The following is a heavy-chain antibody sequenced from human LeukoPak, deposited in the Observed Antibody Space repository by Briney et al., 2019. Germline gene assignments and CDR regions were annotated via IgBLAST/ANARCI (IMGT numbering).Heavy chain of an antibody. D-gene: IGHD5-12*01. CDR3: ARAGRDIVATIEAFDI. CDR1: GFTFSSNW. CDR2: INPDGTST. V-gene: IGHV3-74*03. Sequence: GGSLRLSCAASGFTFSSNWMHWVRQDPEKGLVWVSYINPDGTSTKYADSVQGRFTISRDNSKNTLYLQMNSLRADDTAVYYCARAGRDIVATIEAFDIWGQGTMVTVSS. J-gene: IGHJ3*02.